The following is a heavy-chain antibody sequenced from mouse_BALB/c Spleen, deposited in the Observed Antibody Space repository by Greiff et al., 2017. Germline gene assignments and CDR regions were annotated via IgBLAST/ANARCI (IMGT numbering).Heavy chain of an antibody. CDR1: GFTFTDYY. D-gene: IGHD2-2*01. V-gene: IGHV7-3*02. CDR2: IRNKANGYTT. CDR3: ARGHGYDAWFAY. J-gene: IGHJ3*01. Sequence: EVKLMESGGGLVQPGGSLRLSCATSGFTFTDYYMSWVRQPPGKALEWLGFIRNKANGYTTEYSASVKGRFTITRDNSQSILYLQMNTLRAEDSATYDCARGHGYDAWFAYWGQGTLVTVSA.